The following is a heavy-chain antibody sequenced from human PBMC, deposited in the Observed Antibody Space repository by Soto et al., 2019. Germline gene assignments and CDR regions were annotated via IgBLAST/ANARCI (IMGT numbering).Heavy chain of an antibody. CDR1: GGSISSGGYS. CDR3: ARRYVKNAFDI. V-gene: IGHV4-30-2*01. CDR2: IYHSGST. J-gene: IGHJ3*02. D-gene: IGHD2-2*01. Sequence: SETLSLTCAVSGGSISSGGYSWNWLRQPRGEGLEWIGYIYHSGSTYYNPSLKSRVTISVDRSKNQFSLKLSSVTAADTAVYYCARRYVKNAFDIWGQGTMVTVSS.